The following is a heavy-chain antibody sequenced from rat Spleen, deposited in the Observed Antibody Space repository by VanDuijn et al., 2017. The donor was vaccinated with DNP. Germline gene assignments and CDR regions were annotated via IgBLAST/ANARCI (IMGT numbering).Heavy chain of an antibody. D-gene: IGHD1-6*01. CDR1: GYTFTSYY. J-gene: IGHJ2*01. CDR3: ARWGYYGFDY. V-gene: IGHV1-43*01. Sequence: QIQLQQSGTELAKPGSSVKISCKASGYTFTSYYISWIKQTTGQGLEYIGKINTGSGGTNYNEKFKGKATLTVDKSSSTAFMQLSSLTPDDSAVFYCARWGYYGFDYWGQGVRVTVSS. CDR2: INTGSGGT.